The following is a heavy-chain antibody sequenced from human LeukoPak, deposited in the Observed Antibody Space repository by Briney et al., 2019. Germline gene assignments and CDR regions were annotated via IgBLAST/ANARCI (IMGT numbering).Heavy chain of an antibody. V-gene: IGHV4-59*08. D-gene: IGHD3-16*01. CDR3: ARARGRAFDY. CDR2: IYYSGST. J-gene: IGHJ4*02. Sequence: PPETLSLTCTVSGGSISSYYWSWLRQPPGKGLEWLGFIYYSGSTHYKSSLKSRVTISVDTSKNQFSLRLSSVTAADTAVYYCARARGRAFDYWGQGTLVTVS. CDR1: GGSISSYY.